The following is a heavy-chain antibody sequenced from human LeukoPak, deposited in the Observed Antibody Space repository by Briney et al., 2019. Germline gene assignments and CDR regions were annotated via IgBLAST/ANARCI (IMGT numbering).Heavy chain of an antibody. Sequence: PSETLSLTCVVSARSMSSYYWSWIRQSPGEGLGWIGHIYYSGSTNYNPSLQSRATLSVDTSKNQFFLKLNSVTAADTAVYYCARDTSAYQAPEIWGQGTMVTVSS. V-gene: IGHV4-59*01. CDR2: IYYSGST. CDR1: ARSMSSYY. CDR3: ARDTSAYQAPEI. D-gene: IGHD5-12*01. J-gene: IGHJ3*02.